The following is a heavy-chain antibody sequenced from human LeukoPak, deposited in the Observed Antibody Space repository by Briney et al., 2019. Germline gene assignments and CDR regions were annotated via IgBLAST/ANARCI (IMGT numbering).Heavy chain of an antibody. V-gene: IGHV3-21*01. Sequence: PGGSLRLSCAASGFTFSSYSMNWVRQAPGKGLEWVSSISSSSSYIYYADSVKGRFTTSRDNARNSLYLQMNSLRAEDTAVYYCARDGDSYGLVDYWGQGTLVTVSS. CDR3: ARDGDSYGLVDY. D-gene: IGHD5-18*01. CDR2: ISSSSSYI. CDR1: GFTFSSYS. J-gene: IGHJ4*02.